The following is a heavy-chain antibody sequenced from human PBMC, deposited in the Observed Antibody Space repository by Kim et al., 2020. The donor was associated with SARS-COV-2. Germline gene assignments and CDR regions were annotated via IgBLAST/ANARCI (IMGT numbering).Heavy chain of an antibody. Sequence: YIYYADSVKGRFTISRDNAKNSLYLQMNSLGAEDTAVYYCASLNSGDFDYWGQGTLVTVSS. CDR3: ASLNSGDFDY. D-gene: IGHD1-7*01. V-gene: IGHV3-21*01. CDR2: YI. J-gene: IGHJ4*02.